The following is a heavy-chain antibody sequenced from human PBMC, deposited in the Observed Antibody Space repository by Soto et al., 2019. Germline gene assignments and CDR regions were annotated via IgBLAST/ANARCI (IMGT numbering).Heavy chain of an antibody. Sequence: QVQLQESGPGLVKPSETLSLTYTVSGGSISSYYWSWIRQPPGKGLEWIGYIYYSGSTNYNPSLKSRVTISVDTSKNQFSLKLSSVTAADTAVYYCASKSGYDPYFDYWGQGTLVTVSS. J-gene: IGHJ4*02. V-gene: IGHV4-59*01. CDR2: IYYSGST. D-gene: IGHD5-12*01. CDR3: ASKSGYDPYFDY. CDR1: GGSISSYY.